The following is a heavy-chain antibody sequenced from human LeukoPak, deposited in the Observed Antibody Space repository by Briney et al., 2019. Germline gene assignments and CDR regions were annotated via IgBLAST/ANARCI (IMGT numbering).Heavy chain of an antibody. D-gene: IGHD1/OR15-1a*01. CDR1: GGSISSGGYY. CDR3: ARGPSYNWNNFDP. V-gene: IGHV4-31*03. J-gene: IGHJ5*02. Sequence: SQTLSLTCTVSGGSISSGGYYWSWIRQHPGKGLEWIGYINYSGSTYYNPSLKSRVTISVDTSKNQFSLKLSSVTAADTAVYYCARGPSYNWNNFDPWGQGTLVTVSS. CDR2: INYSGST.